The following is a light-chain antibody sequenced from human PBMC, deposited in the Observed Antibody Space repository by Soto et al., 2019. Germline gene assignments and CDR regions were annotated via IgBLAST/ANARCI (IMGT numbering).Light chain of an antibody. Sequence: QSALTQPASVSGSPGQSITISCTGTSSDVGGSNYVSWYQQHPGKAPKLIIYDVSNRPSGVSLRFSGSKSGNTASLTISGLQAEDEADYYCTSYTSSRLRVFGGGTQLTVL. V-gene: IGLV2-14*01. CDR1: SSDVGGSNY. CDR2: DVS. CDR3: TSYTSSRLRV. J-gene: IGLJ3*02.